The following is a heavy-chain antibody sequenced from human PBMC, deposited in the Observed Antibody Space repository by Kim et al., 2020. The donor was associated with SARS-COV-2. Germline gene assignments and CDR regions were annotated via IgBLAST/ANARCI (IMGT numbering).Heavy chain of an antibody. V-gene: IGHV3-30*04. J-gene: IGHJ4*02. CDR3: ARDVPPSGSYGFDY. Sequence: GGSRRLSCAASGFTFSSYAMHWVRQAPGKGLEWVAVISYDGSNKYYVDSVKGRFTISRDNSKNTLYLQMNSLRAEDTAVYYCARDVPPSGSYGFDYWGQGTLVTVSS. D-gene: IGHD1-26*01. CDR2: ISYDGSNK. CDR1: GFTFSSYA.